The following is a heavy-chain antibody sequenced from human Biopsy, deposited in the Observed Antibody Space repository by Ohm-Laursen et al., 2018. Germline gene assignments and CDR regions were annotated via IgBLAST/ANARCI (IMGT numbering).Heavy chain of an antibody. V-gene: IGHV4-59*01. CDR3: ARVVGAATGFDQ. J-gene: IGHJ4*02. CDR1: GGPISGYY. Sequence: GTLSLTCNISGGPISGYYWNWIRQSPGKGLEWIGYIWSSGTTDYNPSLQSRVSMSLELSTDQFSLKVDSVTAADTAVYYCARVVGAATGFDQWGQGIPVTVSS. D-gene: IGHD1-26*01. CDR2: IWSSGTT.